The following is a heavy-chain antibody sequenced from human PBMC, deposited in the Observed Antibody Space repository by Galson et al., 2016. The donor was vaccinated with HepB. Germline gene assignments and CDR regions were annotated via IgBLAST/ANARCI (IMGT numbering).Heavy chain of an antibody. J-gene: IGHJ5*02. CDR2: IYYSGST. V-gene: IGHV4-31*03. CDR1: GASISSSSYF. Sequence: TLSLTCTVSGASISSSSYFWGWIRQYPGKGLEWIGYIYYSGSTYYNPSLKSRVIISVDTSKNEFSLKLSSVTAADTAMYYCATSWYYDSWSGHSHEGWFDPWGQGILVTVSS. CDR3: ATSWYYDSWSGHSHEGWFDP. D-gene: IGHD3-3*01.